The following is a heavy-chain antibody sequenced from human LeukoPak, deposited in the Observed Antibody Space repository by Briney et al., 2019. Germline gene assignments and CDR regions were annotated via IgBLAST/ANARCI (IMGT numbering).Heavy chain of an antibody. CDR1: GGSISSYY. CDR2: TYYSGST. CDR3: ARDGGWGSPAYYYYGMDV. Sequence: SETLSLTCTVSGGSISSYYWSWIRQPPGKGLEWIGYTYYSGSTNYNPSLKSRVTISVDTPKNQFSLKLSSVTAADTAVYYCARDGGWGSPAYYYYGMDVWGQGTTVTVSS. J-gene: IGHJ6*02. D-gene: IGHD6-19*01. V-gene: IGHV4-59*01.